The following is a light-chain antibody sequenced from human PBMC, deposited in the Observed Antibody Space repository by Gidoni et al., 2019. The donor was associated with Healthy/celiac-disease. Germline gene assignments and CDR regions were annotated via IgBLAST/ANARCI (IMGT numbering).Light chain of an antibody. J-gene: IGKJ1*01. CDR3: QQSYSTPQT. CDR1: QSISSY. V-gene: IGKV1-39*01. Sequence: DIQMTQSPSSLSASVGDRVTITCRASQSISSYLNWYQQKPGKAPKLLLYAASSLQSGVPSRFSGSGSGTDFTLTISSLQPEDFATYYCQQSYSTPQTFGQXTKVEIK. CDR2: AAS.